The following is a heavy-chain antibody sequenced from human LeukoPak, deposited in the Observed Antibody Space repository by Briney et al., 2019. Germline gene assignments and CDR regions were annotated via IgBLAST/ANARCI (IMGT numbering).Heavy chain of an antibody. Sequence: ASVKVSCKASGGTFNNYAITWVRQAPGQGLEWMGGIVPMSGTTNYAQKLQYRVTITADESTSTAYMELSSLRSEDTAVYYCARSAMIVVTYYFDYWGQGTLVTVSS. CDR3: ARSAMIVVTYYFDY. D-gene: IGHD3-22*01. CDR2: IVPMSGTT. V-gene: IGHV1-69*13. CDR1: GGTFNNYA. J-gene: IGHJ4*02.